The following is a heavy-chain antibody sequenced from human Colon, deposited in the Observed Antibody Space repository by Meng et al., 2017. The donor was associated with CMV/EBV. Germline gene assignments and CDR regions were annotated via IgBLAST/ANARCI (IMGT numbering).Heavy chain of an antibody. CDR1: GFSFDHYA. V-gene: IGHV3-43D*03. J-gene: IGHJ6*02. CDR3: AKVEGSTSNFYYFGMHV. Sequence: GESLKISCVVSGFSFDHYAVHWVRQAPGKGLEWVSLVSWDGVTNYYGDSVKGRFTISRDQKKNTLFLQMNNLRPEDTAVYYCAKVEGSTSNFYYFGMHVWGQGTTVTVSS. CDR2: VSWDGVTN. D-gene: IGHD3-10*01.